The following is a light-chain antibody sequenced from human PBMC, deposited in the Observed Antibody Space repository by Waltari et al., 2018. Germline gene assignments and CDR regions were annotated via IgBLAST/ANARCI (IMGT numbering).Light chain of an antibody. CDR3: SSYRSTTTPCI. V-gene: IGLV2-14*03. Sequence: QSALTQPASVSGSPGQSITISCTGTSSDIGDYKLVSWYQQHPGKAPKLIIYDVSNPPSGVSNRVSGSKSGTSATLTISGLQAEDEADYYCSSYRSTTTPCIFGSGTKVTVL. CDR2: DVS. CDR1: SSDIGDYKL. J-gene: IGLJ1*01.